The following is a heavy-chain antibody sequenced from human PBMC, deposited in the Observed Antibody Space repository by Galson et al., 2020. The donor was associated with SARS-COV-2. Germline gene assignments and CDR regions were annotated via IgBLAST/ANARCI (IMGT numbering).Heavy chain of an antibody. CDR2: INPNRGGT. D-gene: IGHD6-19*01. CDR1: GYTFTGYY. J-gene: IGHJ6*02. Sequence: ASVKVSCKASGYTFTGYYMHWVRQAPGQGLEWMGWINPNRGGTNYAQKFQGRVTMTRDTSISTAYMELSRVRSDDTAVYYCARVGAVAGRYYYGMDVWGQGTTVTVSS. CDR3: ARVGAVAGRYYYGMDV. V-gene: IGHV1-2*02.